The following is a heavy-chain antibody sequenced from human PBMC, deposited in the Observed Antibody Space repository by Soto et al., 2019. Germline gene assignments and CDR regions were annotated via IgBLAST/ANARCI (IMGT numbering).Heavy chain of an antibody. CDR3: TRVTQQWLVPMNVDY. Sequence: QVQLVQSGAEVKKPGASVKVSCKASGYTFTSYGISWVRRAPGQGLEWMGWVSIYNGDTNYAQNLQGRVTMTTDTPTSTAYMQLRSLRSDDTAVYYCTRVTQQWLVPMNVDYWGQGTLVTVSS. V-gene: IGHV1-18*01. D-gene: IGHD6-19*01. CDR1: GYTFTSYG. CDR2: VSIYNGDT. J-gene: IGHJ4*02.